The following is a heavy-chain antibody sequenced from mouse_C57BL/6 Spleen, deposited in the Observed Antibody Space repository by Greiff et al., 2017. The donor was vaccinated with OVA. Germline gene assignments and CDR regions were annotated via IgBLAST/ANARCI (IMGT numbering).Heavy chain of an antibody. Sequence: VQLQQSGPELVKPGASVKISCKASGYTFTDYYINWVKQRPGQGPEWIGWIYPGSGNTKYNEKFKGKATLTVDTSSSTAYMQLSSLTSEDSAVYFCARKITTVVRYFDYWGQGTTLTVSS. CDR1: GYTFTDYY. J-gene: IGHJ2*01. V-gene: IGHV1-84*01. CDR3: ARKITTVVRYFDY. CDR2: IYPGSGNT. D-gene: IGHD1-1*01.